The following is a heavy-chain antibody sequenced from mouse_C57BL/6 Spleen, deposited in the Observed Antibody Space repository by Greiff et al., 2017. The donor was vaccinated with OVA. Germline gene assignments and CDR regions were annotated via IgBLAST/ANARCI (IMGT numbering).Heavy chain of an antibody. CDR1: GFTFSSYA. CDR2: ISDGGSYT. CDR3: ARVGYKNYAMDY. Sequence: EVKVVESGGGLVKPGGSLKLSCAASGFTFSSYAMSWVRQTPEKRLEWVATISDGGSYTYYPDNVKGRFTISRDNAKNNLYLQMSHLKSEDTAMYYCARVGYKNYAMDYWGQGTSVTVSS. J-gene: IGHJ4*01. V-gene: IGHV5-4*03. D-gene: IGHD1-3*01.